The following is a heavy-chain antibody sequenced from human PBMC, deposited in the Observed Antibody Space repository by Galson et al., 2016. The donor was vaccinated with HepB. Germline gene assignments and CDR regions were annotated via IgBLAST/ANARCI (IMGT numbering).Heavy chain of an antibody. J-gene: IGHJ4*02. V-gene: IGHV3-7*03. D-gene: IGHD5-12*01. Sequence: SLRLSCAASGFTFGSYWMAWVRQAPGKGLEWVANIKQDESEKNYVDSVKGRFTISRDNAKTSLYLQMISLRDEDTAVYYCAEYSGSDGYFDYWGRGTLVTVSS. CDR2: IKQDESEK. CDR1: GFTFGSYW. CDR3: AEYSGSDGYFDY.